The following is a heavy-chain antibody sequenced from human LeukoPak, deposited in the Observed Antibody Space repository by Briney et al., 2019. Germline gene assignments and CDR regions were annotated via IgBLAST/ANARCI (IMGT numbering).Heavy chain of an antibody. J-gene: IGHJ4*02. D-gene: IGHD5-24*01. V-gene: IGHV1-2*02. CDR2: INPNSGGR. CDR3: ARTRWLQLVDYFDY. CDR1: GYTFTGYY. Sequence: ASVKVSCKASGYTFTGYYMHWVRQAPGQGLGWMGWINPNSGGRNYAQKFQGRVTMTRDTSISTAYMELSRLRSDDTAVYYCARTRWLQLVDYFDYWGQGTLVTVSS.